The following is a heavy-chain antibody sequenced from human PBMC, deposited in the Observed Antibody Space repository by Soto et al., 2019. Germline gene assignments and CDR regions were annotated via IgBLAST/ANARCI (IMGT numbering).Heavy chain of an antibody. D-gene: IGHD3-10*01. CDR1: GGSISSSSYY. CDR3: ARSNALRGLIPLY. J-gene: IGHJ4*02. V-gene: IGHV4-39*01. Sequence: SSETLSLTCTVSGGSISSSSYYWGWIRQPPGKGLEWIGSIYYSGSTYYNPSLKSRVTISVDTSKNQFSLKLTSVTAADTAVYYCARSNALRGLIPLYWGQGTLVTVSS. CDR2: IYYSGST.